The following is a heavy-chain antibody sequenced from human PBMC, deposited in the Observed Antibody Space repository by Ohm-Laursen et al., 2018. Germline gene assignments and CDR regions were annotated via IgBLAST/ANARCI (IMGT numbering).Heavy chain of an antibody. CDR2: IYSRGNT. Sequence: SDTLSLTCAVSGGSISGHYWTWIRQPAGKGLDWIGRIYSRGNTDYNPSLKSRVTISVDTSKNQFSLKLSSVTAADTAVYYCTRPIVVVVAAPSSVGRPSQTETYNWFDPWGQGTLVTVSS. J-gene: IGHJ5*02. CDR1: GGSISGHY. D-gene: IGHD2-15*01. CDR3: TRPIVVVVAAPSSVGRPSQTETYNWFDP. V-gene: IGHV4-4*07.